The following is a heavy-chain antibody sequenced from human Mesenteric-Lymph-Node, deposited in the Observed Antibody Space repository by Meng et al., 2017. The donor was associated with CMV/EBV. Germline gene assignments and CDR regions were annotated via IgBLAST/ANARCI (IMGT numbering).Heavy chain of an antibody. D-gene: IGHD2-2*01. CDR1: GGSVTSYY. CDR2: FHYNGYT. CDR3: ARGPKFCTSTSCDYYGLDV. J-gene: IGHJ6*02. V-gene: IGHV4-59*02. Sequence: GSLRLSCTASGGSVTSYYWSWIRQPPGKGLECIGYFHYNGYTNYNPSLTSRLTISVDTSKNQFSLKLSSVTAADTAVYYCARGPKFCTSTSCDYYGLDVWGQGTTVTVSS.